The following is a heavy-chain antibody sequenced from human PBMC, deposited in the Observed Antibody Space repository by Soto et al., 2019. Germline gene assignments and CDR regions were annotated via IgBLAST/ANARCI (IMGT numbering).Heavy chain of an antibody. CDR1: GGSISSGGYS. J-gene: IGHJ5*02. CDR2: SYHSGST. V-gene: IGHV4-30-2*01. CDR3: VRFYGDYKNWFDP. Sequence: QLQLQESGSGLVKPSQTLSLTCAVSGGSISSGGYSWSWIRQPPGKGLEWIGYSYHSGSTYYNPSAKSRLPISIDRSQTQFSLKLSSVTAADTAVYYCVRFYGDYKNWFDPWGQGTLVTVSS. D-gene: IGHD4-17*01.